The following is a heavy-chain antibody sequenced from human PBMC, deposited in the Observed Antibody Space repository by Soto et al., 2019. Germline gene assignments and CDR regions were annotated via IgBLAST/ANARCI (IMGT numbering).Heavy chain of an antibody. V-gene: IGHV4-61*01. CDR3: ARVIVATTTNHYYYGMDV. Sequence: PSETLSLTCTVSGGSVSSGSYYWSWIRQPPGKGLEWIGYIYYSGSTNYNPSLKSRVTISVDTSKNQFSLKLSSVTAADTAVYYCARVIVATTTNHYYYGMDVLAQGTTVTVSS. D-gene: IGHD5-12*01. CDR1: GGSVSSGSYY. CDR2: IYYSGST. J-gene: IGHJ6*02.